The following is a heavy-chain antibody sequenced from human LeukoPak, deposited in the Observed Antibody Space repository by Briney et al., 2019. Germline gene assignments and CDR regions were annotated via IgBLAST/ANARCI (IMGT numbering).Heavy chain of an antibody. CDR3: AREVVRGNSY. Sequence: KPSETLSLTCAVYGGSFSGYYWSWIRQPPGKGLEWFGEINHSGSTNYNPSLKSRVTISIDTSKNQFSLKLTSVTAADTAVYYCAREVVRGNSYWGQGTLVTVSS. V-gene: IGHV4-34*01. CDR2: INHSGST. CDR1: GGSFSGYY. J-gene: IGHJ4*02. D-gene: IGHD3-10*01.